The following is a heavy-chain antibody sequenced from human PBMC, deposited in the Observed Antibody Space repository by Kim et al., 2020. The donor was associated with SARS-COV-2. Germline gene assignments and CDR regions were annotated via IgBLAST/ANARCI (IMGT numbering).Heavy chain of an antibody. CDR3: ARTPDYDFWSGYYPDAFDI. J-gene: IGHJ3*02. D-gene: IGHD3-3*01. V-gene: IGHV4-34*01. Sequence: SRVTISVATSKNQFSLKLSSVTAADTAVYYCARTPDYDFWSGYYPDAFDIWGQGTMVTVSS.